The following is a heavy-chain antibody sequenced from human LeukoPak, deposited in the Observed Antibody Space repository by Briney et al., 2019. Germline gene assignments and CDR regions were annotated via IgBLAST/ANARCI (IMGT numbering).Heavy chain of an antibody. V-gene: IGHV3-21*05. CDR2: ISSSGSDI. D-gene: IGHD4-23*01. CDR1: GFTFSSYG. J-gene: IGHJ4*02. Sequence: KAGGSLRLSCAASGFTFSSYGMHWVRKAPGKGLEWVSYISSSGSDIYYEDSVKGRFTISRDNAKNSLYLHMNSLRAEDTAVYYCARDYGGISPFDYWGQGTLVTVSS. CDR3: ARDYGGISPFDY.